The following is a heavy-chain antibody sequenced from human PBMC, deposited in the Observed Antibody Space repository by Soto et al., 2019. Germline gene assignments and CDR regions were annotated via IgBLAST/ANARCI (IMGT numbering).Heavy chain of an antibody. CDR2: INSDGSTT. V-gene: IGHV3-74*01. J-gene: IGHJ4*02. CDR3: AMEPFYCSGGSCYSGEGEY. CDR1: GFTFSSYW. Sequence: EVQLVESGGGLVQPGGSLRLSCAASGFTFSSYWMHWVRQAPGKGLVWVSRINSDGSTTSYADSVKGRFTISRDNAKNTLYLQMNSLRAEDTAVYYCAMEPFYCSGGSCYSGEGEYWGQGTVVTVSS. D-gene: IGHD2-15*01.